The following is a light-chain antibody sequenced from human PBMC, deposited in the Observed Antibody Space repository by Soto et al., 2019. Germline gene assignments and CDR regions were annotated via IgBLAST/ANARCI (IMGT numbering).Light chain of an antibody. Sequence: DIQITHSPSTLSASVGDRVTITCRASQSIDTWLAWYQQKPGEVPKVLIYKVSNLQRGVPSRFSGSGSGTEFTLTISGLQPDDFATYYCQHYKFFPWTFGQGTKVDIK. V-gene: IGKV1-5*03. CDR1: QSIDTW. CDR2: KVS. J-gene: IGKJ1*01. CDR3: QHYKFFPWT.